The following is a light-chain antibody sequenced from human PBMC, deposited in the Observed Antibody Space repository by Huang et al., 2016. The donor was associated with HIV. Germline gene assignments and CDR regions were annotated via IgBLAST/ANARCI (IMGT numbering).Light chain of an antibody. CDR1: QSVLYSSNNKNY. CDR3: QHYYSTPRT. V-gene: IGKV4-1*01. J-gene: IGKJ1*01. CDR2: WAA. Sequence: IVMSQSPDSLAVSLGERATINCKSSQSVLYSSNNKNYLAWYQQKPGQPPKLLIYWAATRESGVPDRFSGSGSGTDFTLTISSLQAEDVAVYYCQHYYSTPRTFGQGTKVEIK.